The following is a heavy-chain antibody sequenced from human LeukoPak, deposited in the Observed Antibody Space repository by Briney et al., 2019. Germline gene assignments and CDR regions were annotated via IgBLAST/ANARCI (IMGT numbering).Heavy chain of an antibody. CDR1: GYSFTSYW. J-gene: IGHJ4*02. V-gene: IGHV5-51*01. D-gene: IGHD1-26*01. CDR3: ARTYSGSYYPEGFDY. Sequence: GESLKISRKGSGYSFTSYWNGWVRQMPGKGLDWVGIIYPGVSDTRYSPSFQGQVTISADKSISTAYLQWSSLKASDTAMYYCARTYSGSYYPEGFDYWGQGTLVTVSS. CDR2: IYPGVSDT.